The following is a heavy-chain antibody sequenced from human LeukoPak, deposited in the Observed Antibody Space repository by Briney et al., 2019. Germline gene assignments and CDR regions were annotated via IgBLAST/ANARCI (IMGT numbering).Heavy chain of an antibody. CDR2: INHSGTT. J-gene: IGHJ4*02. V-gene: IGHV4-34*01. D-gene: IGHD4-23*01. CDR3: ARGPSHGGKYRGFFDY. Sequence: SETLSLTCAVYGESFGGFYWSWIRRPPGKGQEWIGQINHSGTTNYSPSLKSRVIISTDTSKNQFSVRLMSVTASDTAVYYCARGPSHGGKYRGFFDYWGQGTLVAVSS. CDR1: GESFGGFY.